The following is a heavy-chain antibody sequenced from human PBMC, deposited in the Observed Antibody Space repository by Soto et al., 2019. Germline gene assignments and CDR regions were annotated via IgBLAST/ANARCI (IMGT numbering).Heavy chain of an antibody. Sequence: QVQLVQSGAEVKKPGSSVKVSCKASGGTFSSYAISWVRQAPGQGLEWMGGIIPIFGTANYAQKFQGRVTITADESTSTAYMELSSLSSEDTAVYYCARDYSVGELHKVGIYPWGQGTLVTVSS. J-gene: IGHJ5*02. D-gene: IGHD3-10*01. CDR2: IIPIFGTA. CDR1: GGTFSSYA. CDR3: ARDYSVGELHKVGIYP. V-gene: IGHV1-69*01.